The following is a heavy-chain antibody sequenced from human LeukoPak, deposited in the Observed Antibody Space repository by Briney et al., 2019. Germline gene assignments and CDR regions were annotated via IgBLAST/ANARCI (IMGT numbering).Heavy chain of an antibody. D-gene: IGHD2-2*01. V-gene: IGHV3-30-3*01. Sequence: GGSLRLSCAASGFTFSSYAMHWVRQAPGKGLEWVAVISYDGSNKYYADSVKGRFTISRDNSKNTLYLQMNSLRAEDTAVYYCAKDRHCSSTSCWRLGAFDIWGQGTMVTVSS. CDR2: ISYDGSNK. CDR1: GFTFSSYA. CDR3: AKDRHCSSTSCWRLGAFDI. J-gene: IGHJ3*02.